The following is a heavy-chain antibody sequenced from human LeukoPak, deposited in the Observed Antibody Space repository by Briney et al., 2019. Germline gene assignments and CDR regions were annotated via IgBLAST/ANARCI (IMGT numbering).Heavy chain of an antibody. V-gene: IGHV4-39*01. CDR3: ATSYGSNFY. CDR2: VYHSGAT. Sequence: SQTLSLTCTVSGGSMIRTDYYWGWIRQPPGEGLEWIGSVYHSGATYFNPSLESRVSVSVDTSKSQFSLRLSSVTAADTAVYYCATSYGSNFYWGQGTLVTVS. D-gene: IGHD6-19*01. J-gene: IGHJ4*02. CDR1: GGSMIRTDYY.